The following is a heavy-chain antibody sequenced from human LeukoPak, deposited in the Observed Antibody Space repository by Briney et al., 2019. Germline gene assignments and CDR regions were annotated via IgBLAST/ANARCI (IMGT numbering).Heavy chain of an antibody. D-gene: IGHD3-10*01. V-gene: IGHV1-46*01. Sequence: ASVKVSCKASGYTFTSYYMHWVRQAPGQGLEWMGIINPSGGSTSYAQKFQSRVTMSMDTSKNLFSLKLTSVTAADTAVYFCARRDANLSGSGTYYTYDYWGQGTLVTVSS. J-gene: IGHJ4*02. CDR1: GYTFTSYY. CDR2: INPSGGST. CDR3: ARRDANLSGSGTYYTYDY.